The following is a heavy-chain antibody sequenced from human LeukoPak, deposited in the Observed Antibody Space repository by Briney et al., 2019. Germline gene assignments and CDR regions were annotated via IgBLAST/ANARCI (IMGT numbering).Heavy chain of an antibody. CDR2: FDPEDGET. D-gene: IGHD6-13*01. V-gene: IGHV1-24*01. CDR1: GYTLTELS. CDR3: ATAPGIAAAEGH. J-gene: IGHJ4*02. Sequence: ASVKVSCKVSGYTLTELSMHWVRQAPGKGLEWMGGFDPEDGETIYAQKFQGRVTMTEDTPTDTAYMELSSLRSEDTAVYYCATAPGIAAAEGHWGRGTLVTVSS.